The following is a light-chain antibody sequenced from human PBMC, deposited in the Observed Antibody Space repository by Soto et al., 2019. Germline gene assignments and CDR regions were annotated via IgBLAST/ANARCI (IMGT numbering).Light chain of an antibody. Sequence: IQMTQSPSSVSASVGDTVTLSCQTSHGVSGWLAWYQQKPGKAPTLLIYTVSNLQSGVPSRFSGIGSGTDFSLTITHLQPEDFATYLCQQGKTFPFTFGPGTKVEVK. CDR3: QQGKTFPFT. J-gene: IGKJ3*01. V-gene: IGKV1-12*01. CDR2: TVS. CDR1: HGVSGW.